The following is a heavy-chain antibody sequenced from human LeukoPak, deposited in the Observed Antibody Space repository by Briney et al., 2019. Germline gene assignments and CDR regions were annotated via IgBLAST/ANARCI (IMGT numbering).Heavy chain of an antibody. CDR3: ARLYRNDVPDAFDI. Sequence: GESLKISCKGSGYSFTSYWIGWVRQMPGRGLEWMGIIYPGDSDTRYSPPFQGQVTISADKSISTAYLQWSSLKASDTAMYYCARLYRNDVPDAFDIWGQGTMVTVSS. V-gene: IGHV5-51*01. CDR2: IYPGDSDT. J-gene: IGHJ3*02. D-gene: IGHD1-1*01. CDR1: GYSFTSYW.